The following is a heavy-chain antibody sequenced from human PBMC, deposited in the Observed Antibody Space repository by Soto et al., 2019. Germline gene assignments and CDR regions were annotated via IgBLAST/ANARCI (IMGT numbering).Heavy chain of an antibody. J-gene: IGHJ4*02. Sequence: PGGSLRLSCAASGFTFSSYAMSWVRQAPGKGLEWVSAISGSGGSTYYADSVKGRFTISRDNSKNTLYLQMNSLRAEDTAVYYCAKDRYTMIVVPTPFDYWGQGTLVTVSS. CDR3: AKDRYTMIVVPTPFDY. V-gene: IGHV3-23*01. CDR1: GFTFSSYA. CDR2: ISGSGGST. D-gene: IGHD3-22*01.